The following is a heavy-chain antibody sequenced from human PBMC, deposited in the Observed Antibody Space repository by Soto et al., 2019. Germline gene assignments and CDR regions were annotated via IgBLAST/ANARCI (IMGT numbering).Heavy chain of an antibody. Sequence: QVQLQESGPGLVKPSQTLSLTCTVSGGSISSGDYYWSWIRQPPGKGLEWIGYIYYSGSTYYNPSLKSRVTISVDTSKNQFSLKLSSVTAADTAVYYCARGGQDDWNYDLPDYWGQGTLVTVSS. J-gene: IGHJ4*02. D-gene: IGHD1-7*01. CDR3: ARGGQDDWNYDLPDY. CDR2: IYYSGST. CDR1: GGSISSGDYY. V-gene: IGHV4-30-4*01.